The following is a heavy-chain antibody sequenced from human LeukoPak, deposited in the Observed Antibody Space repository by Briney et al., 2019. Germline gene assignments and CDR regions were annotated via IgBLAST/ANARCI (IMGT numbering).Heavy chain of an antibody. Sequence: SETLSLTCTVSGGSISSYYWSWIRQPPGKGLEWIGNIYYSGSTNYNPSLKSRVTISVDTSKNQFSLKLSSVTAADTAVYYCASLRLGELSLLDYWGQGTLVTVSS. CDR2: IYYSGST. D-gene: IGHD3-16*02. CDR1: GGSISSYY. J-gene: IGHJ4*02. CDR3: ASLRLGELSLLDY. V-gene: IGHV4-59*12.